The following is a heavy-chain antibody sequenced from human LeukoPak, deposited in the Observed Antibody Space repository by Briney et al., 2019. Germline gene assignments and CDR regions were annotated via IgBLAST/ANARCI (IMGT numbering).Heavy chain of an antibody. CDR3: AGHHPRNTVDF. J-gene: IGHJ4*02. CDR1: GGSISSYY. CDR2: ISDIGSI. D-gene: IGHD2/OR15-2a*01. V-gene: IGHV4-59*08. Sequence: SETLSLTCTVSGGSISSYYWSWIRQPPGKGLEWIAYISDIGSIDYNPSLKSRVTISLDTSKNQFSLKLCSVTAADTAVYYCAGHHPRNTVDFWGQGTLVTVSS.